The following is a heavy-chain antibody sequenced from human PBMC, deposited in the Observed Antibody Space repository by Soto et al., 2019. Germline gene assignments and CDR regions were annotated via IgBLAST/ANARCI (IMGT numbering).Heavy chain of an antibody. CDR1: GFTFSSYA. CDR2: ISGSGGST. D-gene: IGHD4-4*01. V-gene: IGHV3-23*01. Sequence: GGSLRLSCAASGFTFSSYAMSWVRQAPGKGLEWVSAISGSGGSTYYADSVKGRFTISRDNSKNTLYLQMNSLRAEDTAVYYCAIGSNYPESFDYWGQGTLVTVSS. CDR3: AIGSNYPESFDY. J-gene: IGHJ4*02.